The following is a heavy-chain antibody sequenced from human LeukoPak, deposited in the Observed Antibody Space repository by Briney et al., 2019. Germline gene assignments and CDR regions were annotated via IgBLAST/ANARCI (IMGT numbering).Heavy chain of an antibody. D-gene: IGHD1-26*01. Sequence: SETLSLTCTVSGGSISSGGYYWSWIRQHPGKGLEWIGYIYYSGSTYYNPSLKSRVTISADTSKNQFSLKLSSVTAADTAVYYCARDGTPRSEADYWGQGTLVTVSS. CDR3: ARDGTPRSEADY. J-gene: IGHJ4*02. CDR1: GGSISSGGYY. V-gene: IGHV4-31*03. CDR2: IYYSGST.